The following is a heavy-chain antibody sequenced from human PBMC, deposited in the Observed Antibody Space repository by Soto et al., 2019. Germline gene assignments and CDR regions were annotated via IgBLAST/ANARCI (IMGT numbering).Heavy chain of an antibody. Sequence: ASEALSLTCAVYGGSFSGYYWSWIRQPPGEGLEWVGEINHSGSTNYNPSLKSRVTISVDTSKNQFSLKLSSVTAADTAVYYCARGFDIVVVVAARSGTTYFDYWGQGTLVTVSS. CDR1: GGSFSGYY. V-gene: IGHV4-34*01. J-gene: IGHJ4*02. CDR3: ARGFDIVVVVAARSGTTYFDY. D-gene: IGHD2-15*01. CDR2: INHSGST.